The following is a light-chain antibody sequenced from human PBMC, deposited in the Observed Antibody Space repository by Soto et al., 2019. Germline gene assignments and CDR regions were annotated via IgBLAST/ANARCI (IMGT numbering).Light chain of an antibody. Sequence: DIVLTQSPVTLSSSPGERATLSCRASQNVITSLAWYQQKPGQAPRLLIYDTSTMANAIPARFRGSGSGTDFTLTISSLEPEDFAVYYCHQRKNWPLTFGGGTKVEIK. CDR3: HQRKNWPLT. CDR2: DTS. CDR1: QNVITS. J-gene: IGKJ4*01. V-gene: IGKV3-11*01.